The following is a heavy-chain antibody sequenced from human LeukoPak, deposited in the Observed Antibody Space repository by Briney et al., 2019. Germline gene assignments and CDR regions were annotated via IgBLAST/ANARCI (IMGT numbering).Heavy chain of an antibody. Sequence: GSLRLSCAASKFSISYYWMTWVRQAPGKGLEWVAVIWYDGSNKYYADSVKGRFTISRDNSKNTLYLQMNSLRAEDTAVYYCARDREDYYYYYGMDVWGQGTTVTVSS. CDR2: IWYDGSNK. CDR3: ARDREDYYYYYGMDV. D-gene: IGHD1-26*01. V-gene: IGHV3-33*08. J-gene: IGHJ6*02. CDR1: KFSISYYW.